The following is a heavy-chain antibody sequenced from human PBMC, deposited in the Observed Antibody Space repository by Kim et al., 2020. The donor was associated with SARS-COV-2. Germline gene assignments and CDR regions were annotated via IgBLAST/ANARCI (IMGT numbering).Heavy chain of an antibody. CDR3: ARLGAYYDFWCGPFDI. V-gene: IGHV4-39*01. Sequence: SETLSLTCTVSGGSISSSSYYWGWIRQPPGKGLEWIGSIYYSGSTYYNPSLKSRVTISVDTSKNQFSLKLSSVTAADTAVYYCARLGAYYDFWCGPFDIWGQGTMVTVSS. D-gene: IGHD3-3*01. J-gene: IGHJ3*02. CDR2: IYYSGST. CDR1: GGSISSSSYY.